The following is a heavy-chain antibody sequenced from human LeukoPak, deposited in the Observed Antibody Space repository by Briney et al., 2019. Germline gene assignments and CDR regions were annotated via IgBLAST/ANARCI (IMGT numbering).Heavy chain of an antibody. CDR3: ARGGGDYAGGWFDP. Sequence: GGSLRLSCAASGFTFSSYSMNWVRQAPGKGLEWVSSISSSSSYIYYADSVKGRFTISRDNAKNSLYLQMNSLRAEDTAVYYCARGGGDYAGGWFDPWGQGTLVTVSS. D-gene: IGHD4-17*01. CDR2: ISSSSSYI. CDR1: GFTFSSYS. J-gene: IGHJ5*02. V-gene: IGHV3-21*01.